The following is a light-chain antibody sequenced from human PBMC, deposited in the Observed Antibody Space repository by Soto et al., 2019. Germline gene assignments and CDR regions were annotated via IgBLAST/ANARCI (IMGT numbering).Light chain of an antibody. CDR1: QSFNSIY. V-gene: IGKV3-20*01. J-gene: IGKJ1*01. Sequence: EIVLTQSPGTLSLSPGERATLYCRASQSFNSIYLAWYQQKPGQAPRLLIYGASSRATGIPDRFSGSGSGTDFTLTISRLEPEDFAVYYCHQYDSWTFGQGTKGDIK. CDR2: GAS. CDR3: HQYDSWT.